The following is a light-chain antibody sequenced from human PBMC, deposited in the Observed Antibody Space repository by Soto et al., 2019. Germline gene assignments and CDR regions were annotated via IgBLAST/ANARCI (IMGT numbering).Light chain of an antibody. CDR2: DDS. V-gene: IGLV3-21*02. CDR1: NIGSKS. J-gene: IGLJ2*01. CDR3: QVWDASPDHVI. Sequence: SYELTQPPSVSVAPGQTARITCGGDNIGSKSVHWYQQKPGQAPVVVVYDDSDRPSGIPERFSGSNSENTATLTISRVEAGDEADYYCQVWDASPDHVIFGGGTKVTVL.